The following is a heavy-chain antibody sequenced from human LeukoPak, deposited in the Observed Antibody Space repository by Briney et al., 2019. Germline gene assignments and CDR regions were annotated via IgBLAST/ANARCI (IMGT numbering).Heavy chain of an antibody. CDR3: ARVDLRAAYFDY. D-gene: IGHD2-15*01. J-gene: IGHJ4*02. CDR2: IYTSGST. Sequence: SETLSLTCTVSGGSIRSYYWSWIRQPAEKGLEWIGRIYTSGSTGYNPSLKSRVTMSVDTSKNQFSLKLSSVTAADTDVYYCARVDLRAAYFDYWGQGTLVTVSS. V-gene: IGHV4-4*07. CDR1: GGSIRSYY.